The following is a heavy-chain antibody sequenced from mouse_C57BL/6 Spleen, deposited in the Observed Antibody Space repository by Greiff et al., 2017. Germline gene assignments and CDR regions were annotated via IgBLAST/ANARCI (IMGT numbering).Heavy chain of an antibody. V-gene: IGHV2-9*01. D-gene: IGHD2-4*01. CDR2: IWGGGST. J-gene: IGHJ1*03. CDR1: GISLTSYG. Sequence: VQRVESGPGLVAPSQSLSITCTVSGISLTSYGVDWVRQPPGKGLEWLGVIWGGGSTNYNSALMSRLSISKDNSKSQVFLKMNSLQTDDTAMYYCAKHGDYGLDVWGTGTTVTVSS. CDR3: AKHGDYGLDV.